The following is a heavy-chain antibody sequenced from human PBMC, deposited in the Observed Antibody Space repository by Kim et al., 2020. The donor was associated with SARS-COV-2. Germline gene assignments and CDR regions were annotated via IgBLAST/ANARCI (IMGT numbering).Heavy chain of an antibody. J-gene: IGHJ4*02. CDR2: IKSKTDGGTT. CDR3: TARHYYGSSGYYSTPLDY. V-gene: IGHV3-15*01. CDR1: GFTFSNAW. D-gene: IGHD3-22*01. Sequence: GGSLRLSCAASGFTFSNAWMSWVRQAPGKGLEWVGRIKSKTDGGTTDYAAAGKGRFTIKRDDSKNTLYLQMNSLKTEDTAVYYCTARHYYGSSGYYSTPLDYWGGGTLVTLSS.